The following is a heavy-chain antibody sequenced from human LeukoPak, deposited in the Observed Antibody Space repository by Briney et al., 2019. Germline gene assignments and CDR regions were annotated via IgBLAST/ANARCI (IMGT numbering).Heavy chain of an antibody. D-gene: IGHD4-17*01. V-gene: IGHV1-18*01. Sequence: GASVKVSCKASGYSFTSNDISWVRQAPGQGLEWMEGISAYSGNTEYAQNLQGRVTMTKDTSTSTAYMELRSLISDDTAVYYCARDYREYGDSYFDSWGQGTLVTVSS. J-gene: IGHJ4*02. CDR3: ARDYREYGDSYFDS. CDR2: ISAYSGNT. CDR1: GYSFTSND.